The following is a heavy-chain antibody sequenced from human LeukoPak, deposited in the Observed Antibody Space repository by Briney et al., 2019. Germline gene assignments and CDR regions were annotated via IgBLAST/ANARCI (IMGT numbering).Heavy chain of an antibody. CDR2: INTDGSFT. CDR1: GFTFSSYW. Sequence: QPGGSLRLSCAASGFTFSSYWMHWVRQAPGKGLVWVSRINTDGSFTNYADSMKGRFTISRDNAKDTPYLQMNSLRAEDTAVYYCAKNGGPHGMDVWGQGTTVTVSS. V-gene: IGHV3-74*01. D-gene: IGHD3-10*01. CDR3: AKNGGPHGMDV. J-gene: IGHJ6*02.